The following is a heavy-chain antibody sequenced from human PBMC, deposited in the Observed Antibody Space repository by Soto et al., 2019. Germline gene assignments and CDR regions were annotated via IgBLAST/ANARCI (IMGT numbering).Heavy chain of an antibody. CDR3: ASGSGRVYYGMDG. V-gene: IGHV3-30-3*01. D-gene: IGHD3-10*01. CDR1: GVTFSSYA. CDR2: ISYDGSNK. J-gene: IGHJ6*02. Sequence: PGGSMRLSCAASGVTFSSYAMHWVRQAPGKGLEWVAVISYDGSNKYYADSVKGRFTISRDNSKNTLYLQMNSLRAEDTAVYYCASGSGRVYYGMDGWGQEATVTV.